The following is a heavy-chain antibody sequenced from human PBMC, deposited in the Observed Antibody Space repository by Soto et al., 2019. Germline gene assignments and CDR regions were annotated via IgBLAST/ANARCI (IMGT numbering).Heavy chain of an antibody. J-gene: IGHJ4*02. Sequence: ASVKVSCKASNDSLSSHFIHWVRQAPGEGLEWMGIINPGPSSASYSKEFQGRLTLTSDMPSRTVYMQLSNLRSDDTAVYYCAGASSRVSSVVAAYWGQGTLVTVSS. CDR3: AGASSRVSSVVAAY. V-gene: IGHV1-46*01. CDR2: INPGPSSA. D-gene: IGHD2-15*01. CDR1: NDSLSSHF.